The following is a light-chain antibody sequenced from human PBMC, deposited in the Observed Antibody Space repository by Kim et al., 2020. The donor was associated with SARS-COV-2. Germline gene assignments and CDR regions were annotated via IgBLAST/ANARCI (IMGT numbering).Light chain of an antibody. CDR2: GRN. CDR3: QSRDSGGNVL. Sequence: SSELTQDSAVSVALGQTVRITCQGDSLRSYYATWYQQRPRQAPVLVIYGRNNRPSGIPDRFSGSSSGNTASLTISGAQAEDEADFYCQSRDSGGNVLFGGGTQLTVL. J-gene: IGLJ2*01. V-gene: IGLV3-19*01. CDR1: SLRSYY.